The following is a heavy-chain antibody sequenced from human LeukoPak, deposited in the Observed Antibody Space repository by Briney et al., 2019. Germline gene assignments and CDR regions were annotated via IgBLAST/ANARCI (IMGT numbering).Heavy chain of an antibody. CDR3: ARVGGSYSGGRIFDY. D-gene: IGHD1-26*01. V-gene: IGHV4-4*07. Sequence: SETLSLTCTVSGGSIRSYYWSWIRQPAGKGLEWIGRMYTSGSTNYNPSLKSRVTMSVDTSKNQLSLKLSSVIAADTAVYYCARVGGSYSGGRIFDYWGQGTLVTVSS. CDR2: MYTSGST. CDR1: GGSIRSYY. J-gene: IGHJ4*02.